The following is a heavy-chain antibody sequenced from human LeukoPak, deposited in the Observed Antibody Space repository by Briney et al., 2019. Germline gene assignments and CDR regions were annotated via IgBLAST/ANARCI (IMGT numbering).Heavy chain of an antibody. J-gene: IGHJ3*02. CDR3: ARTRDGAQAFDI. V-gene: IGHV4-4*02. CDR2: IHHDGST. CDR1: GGSMSSFHW. Sequence: SGTLSLTCAVSGGSMSSFHWWSWIRQSPGEGLEWIGEIHHDGSTNYNPSLKSRVTMSVDKSKNQFSLKVNSVTAADTAVYNCARTRDGAQAFDIWGQGTMVTVSS.